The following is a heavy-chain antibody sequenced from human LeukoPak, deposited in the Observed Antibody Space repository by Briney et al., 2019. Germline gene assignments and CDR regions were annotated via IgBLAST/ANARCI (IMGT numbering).Heavy chain of an antibody. J-gene: IGHJ6*03. Sequence: PSETLSLTCTVSGGSISSYYGTWIRQPPGKGLEWIGSIYDTGRTNYNPSLKSRVTISVDTSKNQFSLKLNSVTAADTAVYYCARGVHDYYYYMDVWGKGTTVTISS. V-gene: IGHV4-59*01. CDR1: GGSISSYY. CDR3: ARGVHDYYYYMDV. CDR2: IYDTGRT.